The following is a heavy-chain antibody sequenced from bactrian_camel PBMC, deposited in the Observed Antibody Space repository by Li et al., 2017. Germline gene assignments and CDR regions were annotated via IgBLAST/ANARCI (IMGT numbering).Heavy chain of an antibody. V-gene: IGHV3S55*01. D-gene: IGHD1*01. CDR3: VEGPVGQC. J-gene: IGHJ4*01. CDR2: MSGDGST. Sequence: VQLVESGGDSVHSGGSLRLSCKHSGSSFEDSDIGWSRQAPGNVCELVAVMSGDGSTEYTESVKGRFHISQDDAKNTIYLQMNSLTPDDTAVYHCVEGPVGQCWSQGTQVTVS. CDR1: GSSFEDSD.